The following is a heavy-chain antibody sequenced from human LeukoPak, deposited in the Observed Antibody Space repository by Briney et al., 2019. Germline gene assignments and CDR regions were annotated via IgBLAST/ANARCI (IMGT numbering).Heavy chain of an antibody. V-gene: IGHV1-2*02. CDR2: INPNSGGT. D-gene: IGHD3-9*01. CDR3: ARVVTDGWYDILTNAFDI. Sequence: ASVKVSCKASGYTLTGYYMHWVRQAPGQGLEWMGWINPNSGGTNYAQKFQGRVTMTRDTSISTAYMELSRLRSDDTAVYYCARVVTDGWYDILTNAFDIWGQGTMVTVSS. CDR1: GYTLTGYY. J-gene: IGHJ3*02.